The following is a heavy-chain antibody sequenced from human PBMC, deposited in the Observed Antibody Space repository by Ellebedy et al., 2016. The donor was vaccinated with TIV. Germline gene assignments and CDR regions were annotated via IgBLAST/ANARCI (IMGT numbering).Heavy chain of an antibody. CDR2: ITGSSSYM. Sequence: GESLKISCAASGFTFSSFGMNWVRQAPGKGLEWVASITGSSSYMFYSDSVKGRFTISRDNAKNSLYLQMNSLRAEDTAVYYCSRGIAAVMYWGQGTLVTVSS. CDR3: SRGIAAVMY. D-gene: IGHD6-13*01. J-gene: IGHJ4*02. V-gene: IGHV3-21*01. CDR1: GFTFSSFG.